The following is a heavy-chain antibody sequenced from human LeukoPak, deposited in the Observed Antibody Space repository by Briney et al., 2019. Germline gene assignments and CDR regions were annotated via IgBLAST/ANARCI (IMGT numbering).Heavy chain of an antibody. J-gene: IGHJ3*02. V-gene: IGHV3-23*01. D-gene: IGHD3-16*01. Sequence: GGSLRLSCEASGIIFSNYGMNWVRQAPGKRLEWVSGISPSGGTTYYADSLKGRFSISRDNSKNTVYLQMNSLRADDTAVYYCARDLSWGAFIWGQGTMVTVSS. CDR2: ISPSGGTT. CDR3: ARDLSWGAFI. CDR1: GIIFSNYG.